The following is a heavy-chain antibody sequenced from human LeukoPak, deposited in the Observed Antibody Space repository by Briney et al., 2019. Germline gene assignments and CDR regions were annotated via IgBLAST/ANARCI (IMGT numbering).Heavy chain of an antibody. J-gene: IGHJ4*02. Sequence: QAGGSLRLSCAASGFTFSSYWMSWVRQAPGKGLEWVANIKQDGSEKYYMDSVKGRFTISRDNAKNSLYLQMNSLRAEDTAVYYCARNLGYCSGGSCYSYGYFDYWGQGTLVTVSS. V-gene: IGHV3-7*01. CDR2: IKQDGSEK. CDR1: GFTFSSYW. D-gene: IGHD2-15*01. CDR3: ARNLGYCSGGSCYSYGYFDY.